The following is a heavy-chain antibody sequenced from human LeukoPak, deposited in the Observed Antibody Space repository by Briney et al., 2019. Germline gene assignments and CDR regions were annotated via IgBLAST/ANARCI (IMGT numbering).Heavy chain of an antibody. CDR2: IRYDGSNK. J-gene: IGHJ4*02. D-gene: IGHD4-11*01. V-gene: IGHV3-30*02. CDR3: AKGYYSNYGTDY. CDR1: GFTFSSYG. Sequence: GGSLRPSCAASGFTFSSYGMHWVRQAPGKGLEWVAFIRYDGSNKYYADSVKGRFTISRDNSKNTLYLQMNSLRAEDTAVYYCAKGYYSNYGTDYWGQGTLVTVSS.